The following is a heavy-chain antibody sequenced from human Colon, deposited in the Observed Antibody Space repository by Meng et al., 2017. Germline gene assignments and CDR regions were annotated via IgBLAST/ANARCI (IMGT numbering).Heavy chain of an antibody. CDR3: ARVRYCSSTSRLYYFDY. D-gene: IGHD2-2*01. Sequence: SETLSLTCTVSGGSLSSFYWTWIRQPPGQGLESLGYIYYTGGTYYSPSLKSRVTLSVDRSRNQFYLNLTSVTAADTAVYYCARVRYCSSTSRLYYFDYWGQGTLVTVSS. V-gene: IGHV4-59*01. J-gene: IGHJ4*02. CDR1: GGSLSSFY. CDR2: IYYTGGT.